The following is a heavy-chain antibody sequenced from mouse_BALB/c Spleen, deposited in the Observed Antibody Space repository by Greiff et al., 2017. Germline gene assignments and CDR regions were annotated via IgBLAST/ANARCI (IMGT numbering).Heavy chain of an antibody. CDR1: GFSLTSYG. V-gene: IGHV2-2*02. D-gene: IGHD1-1*01. CDR2: IWSGGST. CDR3: ARNLRGGAMDY. Sequence: VKLVESGPGLVQPSQSLSITCTVSGFSLTSYGVHWVPQSPGKGLEWLGVIWSGGSTDYNAAFISRLSISKDNSKSQVFFKMNSLQANDTAIYYCARNLRGGAMDYWGQGTSVTVSS. J-gene: IGHJ4*01.